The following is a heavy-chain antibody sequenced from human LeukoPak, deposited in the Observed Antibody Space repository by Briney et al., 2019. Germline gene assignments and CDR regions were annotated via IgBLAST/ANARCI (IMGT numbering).Heavy chain of an antibody. CDR1: GFTFSSHG. V-gene: IGHV3-23*01. D-gene: IGHD7-27*01. CDR2: ISPSGDIL. Sequence: PGGSLRLSCAASGFTFSSHGMNWVRQAPGKGLEWVTGISPSGDILYYADSVKGRFTISRDNSKNTLYLQMNSLRAEDTAVYYCAKEHGEFDLWGRGTLVTVSS. CDR3: AKEHGEFDL. J-gene: IGHJ2*01.